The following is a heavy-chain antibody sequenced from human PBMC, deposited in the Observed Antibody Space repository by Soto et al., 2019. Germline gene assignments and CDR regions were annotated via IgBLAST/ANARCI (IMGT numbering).Heavy chain of an antibody. CDR1: GYTFTSYG. D-gene: IGHD6-19*01. CDR3: ARDRRIAVAGTTAFDY. J-gene: IGHJ4*02. Sequence: QVQLVQSGAEVKKPGASVKVSCKASGYTFTSYGISWVRQAPGQGLEWMGWISAYNGNTNYAQKLQGRVTMTTDTSTSTAYMEPRSLRSDDTAVYYCARDRRIAVAGTTAFDYWGQGTLVTVSS. CDR2: ISAYNGNT. V-gene: IGHV1-18*01.